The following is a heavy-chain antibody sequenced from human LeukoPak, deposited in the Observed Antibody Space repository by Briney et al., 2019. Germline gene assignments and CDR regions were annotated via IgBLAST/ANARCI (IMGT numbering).Heavy chain of an antibody. V-gene: IGHV3-30*03. CDR2: ISYDGSNK. CDR3: TTDFDPNWNDDY. Sequence: GGSLRLSCAASGFTFSSYGMHWVRQAPGKGLEWVAVISYDGSNKYYADSVKGRFTISRDNSKNTLYLQMNSLKTEDTAVYYCTTDFDPNWNDDYWGQGTLVTVSS. J-gene: IGHJ4*02. CDR1: GFTFSSYG. D-gene: IGHD1-1*01.